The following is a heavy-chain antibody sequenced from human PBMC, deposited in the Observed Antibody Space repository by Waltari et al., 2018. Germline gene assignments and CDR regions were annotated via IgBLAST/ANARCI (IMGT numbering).Heavy chain of an antibody. Sequence: QVHLQQWGAGLLKPSETLSLTCAVSGGSFTDFYWSWIRQSPTKGLEWIGEINLCGSTNSTPSLKSRVTLSVDTSKIQFSLNLSSITAAYTAVYYCAGGNILGSAWYQRKGSFDSWGQGTLVAVSS. J-gene: IGHJ4*01. CDR2: INLCGST. CDR1: GGSFTDFY. D-gene: IGHD6-19*01. V-gene: IGHV4-34*02. CDR3: AGGNILGSAWYQRKGSFDS.